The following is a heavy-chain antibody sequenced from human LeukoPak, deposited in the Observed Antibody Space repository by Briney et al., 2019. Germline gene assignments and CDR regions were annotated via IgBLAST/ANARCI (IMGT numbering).Heavy chain of an antibody. CDR1: GDSVSSNSPA. J-gene: IGHJ5*02. CDR2: TYYRSKWYN. V-gene: IGHV6-1*01. D-gene: IGHD4-17*01. CDR3: ARELGAFDT. Sequence: SQTLSLTCAISGDSVSSNSPAWNWIRQSPSRGLEWLGRTYYRSKWYNDYAVSVKSRITINPDTSNNQLSLQLNSETPEDTAVYYCARELGAFDTWGQGTLVTVSP.